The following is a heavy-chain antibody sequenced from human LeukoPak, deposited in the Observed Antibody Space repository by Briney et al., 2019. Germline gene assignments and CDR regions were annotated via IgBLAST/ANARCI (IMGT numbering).Heavy chain of an antibody. CDR2: ISGSGGST. D-gene: IGHD3-16*02. V-gene: IGHV3-23*01. Sequence: GGTLRLSCAASGFTFSSYAMSWVRQAPGKGLEWVSAISGSGGSTYYADSVKGRFTISRDNSKNTLYLQMNSLRAEDTAVYYCAKGSYDYVWGSYRYFDYWGQGTLVTVSS. J-gene: IGHJ4*02. CDR3: AKGSYDYVWGSYRYFDY. CDR1: GFTFSSYA.